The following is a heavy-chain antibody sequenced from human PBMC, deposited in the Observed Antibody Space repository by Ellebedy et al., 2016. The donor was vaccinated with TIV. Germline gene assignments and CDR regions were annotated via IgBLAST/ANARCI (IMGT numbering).Heavy chain of an antibody. CDR1: GFTFSSYA. V-gene: IGHV3-23*01. CDR3: AKDFIYGDYADN. Sequence: GESLKISCAASGFTFSSYAMSWVRQAPGTGLEWVSAISGIPANIYYADSVKGRFTISRDNSKNTLYLQMNSLRAEDTAVYYCAKDFIYGDYADNWGQGTLVTVSS. J-gene: IGHJ4*02. CDR2: ISGIPANI. D-gene: IGHD4-17*01.